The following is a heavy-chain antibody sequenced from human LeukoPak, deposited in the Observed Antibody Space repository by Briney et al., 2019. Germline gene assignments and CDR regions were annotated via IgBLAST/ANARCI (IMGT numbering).Heavy chain of an antibody. CDR2: INHNGNMS. CDR1: GFTVSSNY. D-gene: IGHD3-16*01. V-gene: IGHV3-7*03. CDR3: ARGGGLDV. Sequence: GGSLRLSCAASGFTVSSNYMSWVRQAPGKGLEWVASINHNGNMSYYVDSVKGRFTISRDNAKNSLYLQMSNLRAEDTAVYFCARGGGLDVWGQGATVTVSS. J-gene: IGHJ6*02.